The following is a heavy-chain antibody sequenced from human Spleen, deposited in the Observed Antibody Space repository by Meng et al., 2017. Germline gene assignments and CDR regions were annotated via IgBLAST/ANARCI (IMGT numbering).Heavy chain of an antibody. CDR1: GGSISSTYY. V-gene: IGHV4-39*06. Sequence: SETLSLTCTVSGGSISSTYYWGWVRQPPGKGLEWIGSMHYSGTTFYNPSLKSRVTISVDTSKNQFALRLRSVTAADTAVYYCARGGYYDILTGYPYYYYGMDVWGQGTTVTVSS. J-gene: IGHJ6*02. CDR3: ARGGYYDILTGYPYYYYGMDV. CDR2: MHYSGTT. D-gene: IGHD3-9*01.